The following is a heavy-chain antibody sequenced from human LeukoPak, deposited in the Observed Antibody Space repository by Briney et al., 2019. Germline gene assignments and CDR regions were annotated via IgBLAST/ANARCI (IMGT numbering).Heavy chain of an antibody. J-gene: IGHJ6*04. D-gene: IGHD4-17*01. CDR1: GFPFSSNY. V-gene: IGHV3-53*01. CDR3: ARDYGDSDFYYYGMDV. Sequence: PGGSLSLSCAASGFPFSSNYMSWVRQAPGKGLEWVSVIYSGGSTYYADSVQGRFTISRDNSKNTLYLQMNSLRAEDTAVYYCARDYGDSDFYYYGMDVWGKGTTVTVSS. CDR2: IYSGGST.